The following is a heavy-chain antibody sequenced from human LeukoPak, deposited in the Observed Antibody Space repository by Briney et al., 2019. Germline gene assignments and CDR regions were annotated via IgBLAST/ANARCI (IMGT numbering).Heavy chain of an antibody. V-gene: IGHV4-39*01. J-gene: IGHJ6*03. Sequence: SETLSLTCTVSGGSISSSSYYWGWIRHPPGKGLEWIGSIYYSGSTYYNPSLKSRVTISVDTSKNQFSLKLSSVTAADTAVYYCAREFSDFWSGYTYYYYMDVWGKGTTVTVSS. CDR1: GGSISSSSYY. D-gene: IGHD3-3*01. CDR2: IYYSGST. CDR3: AREFSDFWSGYTYYYYMDV.